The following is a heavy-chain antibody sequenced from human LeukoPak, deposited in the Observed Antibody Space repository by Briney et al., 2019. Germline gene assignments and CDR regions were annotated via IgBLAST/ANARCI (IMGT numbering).Heavy chain of an antibody. J-gene: IGHJ4*02. Sequence: GGSLRLSCAASGFTFSSYSMSWVRQAPGKGLEWVSSICFSGTTTYYADSVKGRFTVSRDNSKNTLYLQMDGLRAEDTAVYYCARDPTELQLLSYYFDYWGQGTLVAVSS. CDR3: ARDPTELQLLSYYFDY. D-gene: IGHD2-2*01. CDR2: ICFSGTTT. CDR1: GFTFSSYS. V-gene: IGHV3-23*01.